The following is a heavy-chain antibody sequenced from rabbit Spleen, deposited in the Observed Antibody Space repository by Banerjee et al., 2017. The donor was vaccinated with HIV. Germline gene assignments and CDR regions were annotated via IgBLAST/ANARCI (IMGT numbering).Heavy chain of an antibody. J-gene: IGHJ6*01. CDR3: ARDLTEFIGWNFGW. V-gene: IGHV1S45*01. CDR1: GFSFSNKAV. Sequence: QEQLVESGGGLVKPEGSLKLSCTASGFSFSNKAVMCWVRQAPGKGLEWIACINAVTGKAVYASWAKGRFTFSKTSSTTVTLQMTSLTVADTATYFCARDLTEFIGWNFGWWGPGTLVTV. D-gene: IGHD4-1*01. CDR2: INAVTGKA.